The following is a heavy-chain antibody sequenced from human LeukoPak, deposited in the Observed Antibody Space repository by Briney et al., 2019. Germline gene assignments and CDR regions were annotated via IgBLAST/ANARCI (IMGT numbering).Heavy chain of an antibody. CDR2: INPNSGGT. Sequence: ASVTVSCKASEYTFTDYYMHWVRQAPGQGLEWMGWINPNSGGTNYAQKFQGRVTMTRDTSISTAYMELSRLRSDDTAVYYCARDGIYCSGSSCYPVEIDYWGQGTLVTVS. D-gene: IGHD2-15*01. J-gene: IGHJ4*02. CDR1: EYTFTDYY. V-gene: IGHV1-2*02. CDR3: ARDGIYCSGSSCYPVEIDY.